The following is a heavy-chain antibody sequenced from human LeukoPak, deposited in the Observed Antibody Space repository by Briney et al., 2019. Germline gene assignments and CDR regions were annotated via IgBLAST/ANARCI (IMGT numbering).Heavy chain of an antibody. D-gene: IGHD2-8*01. J-gene: IGHJ4*02. Sequence: PGGSLRLSCAASGFTFSSYSMNWVRQAPGKGLEWVSSISSSSSYIYYADSVKGRFTISRDNAKNSLYLQMNSLRAEDTAVYYCARGFDFDLMVYASWGQGTLVTVSS. CDR3: ARGFDFDLMVYAS. V-gene: IGHV3-21*01. CDR1: GFTFSSYS. CDR2: ISSSSSYI.